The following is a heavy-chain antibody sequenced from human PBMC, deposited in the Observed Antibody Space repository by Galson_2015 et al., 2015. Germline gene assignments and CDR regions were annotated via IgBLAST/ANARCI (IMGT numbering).Heavy chain of an antibody. CDR1: GFTFSSYG. J-gene: IGHJ6*02. V-gene: IGHV3-30*18. CDR3: AKDLWAQGTGGFWSNYYYGMDD. D-gene: IGHD3-3*01. Sequence: SLRLSCAASGFTFSSYGMHWVRQAPGKGLEWVAVISYDGSNKYYADSVKGRFTISRDNSKNTLYLQMNSLRAEDTAVYYCAKDLWAQGTGGFWSNYYYGMDDWGQGTPVTVSS. CDR2: ISYDGSNK.